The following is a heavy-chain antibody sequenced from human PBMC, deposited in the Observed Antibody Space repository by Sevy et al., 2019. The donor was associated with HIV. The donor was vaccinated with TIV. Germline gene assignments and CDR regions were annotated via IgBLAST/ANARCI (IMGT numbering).Heavy chain of an antibody. V-gene: IGHV3-23*01. Sequence: GGSLRLSCAASGFIFNTYAMHWVRQAPGKGLEWVSGITGSGGSTYYADSVKGRFTISRDNSKNTVYLQMNSLRAEDTAVYYCAKDPAGWYFDLWGRGTLVTVSS. J-gene: IGHJ2*01. CDR3: AKDPAGWYFDL. CDR2: ITGSGGST. CDR1: GFIFNTYA.